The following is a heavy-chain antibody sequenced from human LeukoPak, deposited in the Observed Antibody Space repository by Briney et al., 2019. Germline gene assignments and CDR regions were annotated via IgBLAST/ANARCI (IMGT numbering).Heavy chain of an antibody. J-gene: IGHJ4*02. Sequence: PGRSLRLSCAASGFTFRNYGMHWVRQAPGKGLEWVAAIGDHGNNIYYEDSVKGRFTISRDNSENTLYLQVASLRAEDTAVYYCARYRTTSCYDYWGQGTLVTVSS. CDR3: ARYRTTSCYDY. CDR1: GFTFRNYG. D-gene: IGHD2-2*01. V-gene: IGHV3-33*01. CDR2: IGDHGNNI.